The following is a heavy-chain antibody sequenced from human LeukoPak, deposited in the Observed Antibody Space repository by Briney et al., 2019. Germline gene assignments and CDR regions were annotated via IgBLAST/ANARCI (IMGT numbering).Heavy chain of an antibody. J-gene: IGHJ5*02. V-gene: IGHV3-23*01. CDR1: GFTFVNYA. D-gene: IGHD1-26*01. Sequence: PGGSLRLSCTASGFTFVNYAMSWVRQAPGKGLEWVSAISGGGGTTYYADSVKGRFTISRDSSKNTLYLQMNSLRAEDTAVYYCAKVLSELPGGWFDPWGQGTLVTVSS. CDR2: ISGGGGTT. CDR3: AKVLSELPGGWFDP.